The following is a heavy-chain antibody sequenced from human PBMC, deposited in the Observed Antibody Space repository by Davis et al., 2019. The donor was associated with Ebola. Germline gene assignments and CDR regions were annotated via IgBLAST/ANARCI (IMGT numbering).Heavy chain of an antibody. D-gene: IGHD3-16*01. V-gene: IGHV4-61*09. CDR3: ARDRRDSRAYGF. Sequence: SETLSLTCTVSGDSISSGSYYWAWIRQPAGKGLEWIGHIYNRGTTNYNPSLKSRVTISGDTSKNQFSLRLNSVTAADTAIYFCARDRRDSRAYGFWGQGTLVTVSS. CDR2: IYNRGTT. CDR1: GDSISSGSYY. J-gene: IGHJ4*02.